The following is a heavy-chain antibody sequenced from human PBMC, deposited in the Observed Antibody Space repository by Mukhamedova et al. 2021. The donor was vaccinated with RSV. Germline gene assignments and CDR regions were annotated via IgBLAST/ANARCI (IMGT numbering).Heavy chain of an antibody. D-gene: IGHD3-10*01. V-gene: IGHV3-30*18. CDR2: VSFDGSNK. CDR1: SSYG. J-gene: IGHJ3*01. Sequence: SSYGMHWVRQAPGKGLEWVAAVSFDGSNKFYGDSVKGRFTVSRDTSKNTLYLQMNSLTVEDTAVYFCAKVGPRGWRTYYLDAF. CDR3: AKVGPRGWRTYYLDAF.